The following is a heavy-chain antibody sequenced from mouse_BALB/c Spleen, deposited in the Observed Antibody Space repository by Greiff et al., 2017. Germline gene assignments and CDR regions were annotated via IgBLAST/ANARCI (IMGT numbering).Heavy chain of an antibody. J-gene: IGHJ4*01. Sequence: VKLMESGPGLVAPSHSLSITCTVSGFSLTSYGVHWVRQPPGKGLGWLGVIWAGGSTNYNSALMSRLSISKDNSKSQVVLKMSSLQTDDTAMYYCARDRAYYGNYDYAMDYWGQGTSVTVSS. D-gene: IGHD2-10*01. V-gene: IGHV2-9*02. CDR3: ARDRAYYGNYDYAMDY. CDR2: IWAGGST. CDR1: GFSLTSYG.